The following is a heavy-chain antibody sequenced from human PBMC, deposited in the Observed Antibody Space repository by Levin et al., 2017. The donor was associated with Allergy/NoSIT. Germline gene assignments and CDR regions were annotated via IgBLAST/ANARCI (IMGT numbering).Heavy chain of an antibody. J-gene: IGHJ4*02. CDR1: SGSISNYH. V-gene: IGHV4-59*08. CDR2: ISNSGNT. CDR3: ARHVYIDGSPFDH. Sequence: SETLSLTCSVSSGSISNYHWSWIRQSPAEGLEWIGHISNSGNTNYNPSLTSRVTMSLDTSKSQISLRLSTVTAADTAVYYCARHVYIDGSPFDHWGQGTLVAVSS. D-gene: IGHD3-10*01.